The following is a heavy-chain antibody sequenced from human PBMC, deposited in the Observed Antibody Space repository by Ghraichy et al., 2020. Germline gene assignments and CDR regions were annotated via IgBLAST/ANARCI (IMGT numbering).Heavy chain of an antibody. Sequence: LSLTCTASGFTFSSYGMHWVRQASGKGLEWVAVISYDGGTKFYAGSVQGRFTISRDNSKNTLYLQMNSLRAEDTALYYCAKKLTTLTTSGPPDYWGQGTLVTVSS. V-gene: IGHV3-30*18. D-gene: IGHD4-17*01. CDR2: ISYDGGTK. CDR3: AKKLTTLTTSGPPDY. J-gene: IGHJ4*02. CDR1: GFTFSSYG.